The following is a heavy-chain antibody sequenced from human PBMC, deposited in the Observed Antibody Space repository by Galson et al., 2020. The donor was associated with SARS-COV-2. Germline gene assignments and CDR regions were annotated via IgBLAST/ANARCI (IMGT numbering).Heavy chain of an antibody. J-gene: IGHJ4*02. CDR3: ARLGYGDYRSAPCDY. D-gene: IGHD4-17*01. CDR1: GYSFTSYW. V-gene: IGHV5-51*01. Sequence: KIWESLKISCKGSGYSFTSYWIGWVRQMPGKGLEWMGIIYPGDSDTIYSPPFQGQVTISADKSISTAYLQWSSLKASDTAMYYCARLGYGDYRSAPCDYWGQGTLVTVSS. CDR2: IYPGDSDT.